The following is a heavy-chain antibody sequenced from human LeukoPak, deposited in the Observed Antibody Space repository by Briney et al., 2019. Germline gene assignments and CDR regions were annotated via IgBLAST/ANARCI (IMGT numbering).Heavy chain of an antibody. J-gene: IGHJ4*02. D-gene: IGHD6-13*01. Sequence: RGESLKISCKGSGYSFSNYWIGWVRQMPGKGLEWMGIIYPSDSDTRYSPSFQGQVTISADKSISTAYLQWNSLKASDSAVYYCARSEDAAGTGGVYFVYWGQGTLVTVSS. CDR1: GYSFSNYW. CDR2: IYPSDSDT. V-gene: IGHV5-51*01. CDR3: ARSEDAAGTGGVYFVY.